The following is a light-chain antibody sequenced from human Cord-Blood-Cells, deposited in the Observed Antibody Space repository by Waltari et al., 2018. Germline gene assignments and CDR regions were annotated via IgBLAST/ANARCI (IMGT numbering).Light chain of an antibody. CDR1: SSDVGGYNY. V-gene: IGLV2-11*01. CDR2: DVS. CDR3: CSYAGSYTFHVV. Sequence: QSALTPPRSVSGSPGQSVTISCTGTSSDVGGYNYVSWYQQQPGKAPKLMIYDVSKRPSGVPDRFSGSKSGNTASLTISGLQAEDEADYYCCSYAGSYTFHVVFGGGTKLTVL. J-gene: IGLJ2*01.